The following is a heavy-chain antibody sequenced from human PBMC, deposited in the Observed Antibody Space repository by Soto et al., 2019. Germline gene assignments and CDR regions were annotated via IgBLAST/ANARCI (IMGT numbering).Heavy chain of an antibody. Sequence: SETLSLTCAVSCYSISSGYYWGWIRQPPGKGLEWIGSIYHSGSTYYNPSLKSRVTISVDTSKNQFSLKLSSVTAADTAVYYCARAARAYYDFWSGYGKNDAFDIWGQGTMVTVSS. V-gene: IGHV4-38-2*01. CDR3: ARAARAYYDFWSGYGKNDAFDI. D-gene: IGHD3-3*01. CDR2: IYHSGST. J-gene: IGHJ3*02. CDR1: CYSISSGYY.